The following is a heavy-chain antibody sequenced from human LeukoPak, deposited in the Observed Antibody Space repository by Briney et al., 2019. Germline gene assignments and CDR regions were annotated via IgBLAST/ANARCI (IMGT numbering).Heavy chain of an antibody. V-gene: IGHV3-23*01. J-gene: IGHJ4*02. CDR3: AKAADYSSGSPDY. D-gene: IGHD6-19*01. Sequence: PGGSLRLSCAAFGFTFSSYAMSWVRQAPGKGMEWVSAISGSGGSTYYADSVKGRFTISRDNSKNTLYLQMNSLRAEDTAVYYCAKAADYSSGSPDYWGQGTLVTVSS. CDR2: ISGSGGST. CDR1: GFTFSSYA.